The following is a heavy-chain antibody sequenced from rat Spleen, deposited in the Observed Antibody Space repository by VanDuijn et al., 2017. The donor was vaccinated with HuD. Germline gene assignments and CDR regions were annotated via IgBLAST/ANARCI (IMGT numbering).Heavy chain of an antibody. CDR1: GFTFDDYG. V-gene: IGHV5-36*01. CDR2: ISWGGSST. CDR3: TREGVASNYPGSKGVMDA. Sequence: EVKLVESGGGLVQPGRSLKLSCAASGFTFDDYGMAWVRQAPKNGLEWVASISWGGSSTYYPDNVKGRFTISRDNAKNALYLQMNNLRSEDTAIYYCTREGVASNYPGSKGVMDAWGQGASVTVSS. J-gene: IGHJ4*01. D-gene: IGHD1-4*01.